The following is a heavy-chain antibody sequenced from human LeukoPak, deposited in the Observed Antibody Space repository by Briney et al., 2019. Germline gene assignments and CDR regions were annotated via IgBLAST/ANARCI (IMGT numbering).Heavy chain of an antibody. Sequence: PGGSLRLSCAASGFTFSSYWMSWVRQAPGKGLEWVANIKQDGSEKYYVDSVKGRFTISRDNAKNSLYLQMNSLRAEDTAVYYCAREYSSGGDYAFDYWGQGSLVTVSS. CDR1: GFTFSSYW. CDR3: AREYSSGGDYAFDY. D-gene: IGHD4-17*01. J-gene: IGHJ4*02. V-gene: IGHV3-7*01. CDR2: IKQDGSEK.